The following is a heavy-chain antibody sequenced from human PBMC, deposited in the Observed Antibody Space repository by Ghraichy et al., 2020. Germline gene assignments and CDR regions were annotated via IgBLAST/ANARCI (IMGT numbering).Heavy chain of an antibody. V-gene: IGHV4-59*01. D-gene: IGHD3-3*01. CDR3: ARSLFLHDFWSGYHWYYGMDV. Sequence: SETPSLTCTVSGGSISSYSWSWIRQPPGKGLEWIGYIYYSGSTNYNPSLKSRVTISVDTSKNQFSLKLSSVTAADTAVYYCARSLFLHDFWSGYHWYYGMDVWGQGTTVTVSS. CDR2: IYYSGST. J-gene: IGHJ6*02. CDR1: GGSISSYS.